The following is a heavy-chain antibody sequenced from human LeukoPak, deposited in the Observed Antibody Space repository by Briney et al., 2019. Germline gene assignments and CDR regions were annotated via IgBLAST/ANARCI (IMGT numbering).Heavy chain of an antibody. V-gene: IGHV3-30-3*01. J-gene: IGHJ6*03. D-gene: IGHD6-19*01. Sequence: PGGSLRLSCAASGFTFSSYAMHWVRQAPGKGLEWVAVISYDGSNKYYADSVKGRFTISRDNSKNTLYLQMNSLRAEDTAVYYCAKVSGWYRGYYYYYYMDVWGKGTTVTVSS. CDR1: GFTFSSYA. CDR3: AKVSGWYRGYYYYYYMDV. CDR2: ISYDGSNK.